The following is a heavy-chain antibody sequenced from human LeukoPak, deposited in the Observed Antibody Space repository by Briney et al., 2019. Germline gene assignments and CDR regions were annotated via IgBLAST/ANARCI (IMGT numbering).Heavy chain of an antibody. Sequence: SETLSLTCTVSGGSISSSSYYWGWIRQPPGKGLEWIGTIYYTGSTYYDPSLKSRVTISADTSKNQFSLKLSSVTAADTAVYYCARGLSSSGWYYYYYYGMDVWGQGTTVTVSS. V-gene: IGHV4-39*07. J-gene: IGHJ6*02. CDR3: ARGLSSSGWYYYYYYGMDV. CDR2: IYYTGST. CDR1: GGSISSSSYY. D-gene: IGHD6-19*01.